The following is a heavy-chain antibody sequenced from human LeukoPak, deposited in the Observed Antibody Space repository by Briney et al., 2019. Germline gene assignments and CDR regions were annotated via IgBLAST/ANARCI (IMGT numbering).Heavy chain of an antibody. CDR1: GFTFSSYA. Sequence: PGGSLRLSCAASGFTFSSYALHWVRQAPGKGLEWVSVISYDGSNKYYADSVKGRFTISRDNSKNTLYLQMNSLRAEDTAVYYWGRGAYSGYDSGGGDFDYWGQGTLVTVSS. CDR3: GRGAYSGYDSGGGDFDY. V-gene: IGHV3-30-3*01. CDR2: ISYDGSNK. J-gene: IGHJ4*02. D-gene: IGHD5-12*01.